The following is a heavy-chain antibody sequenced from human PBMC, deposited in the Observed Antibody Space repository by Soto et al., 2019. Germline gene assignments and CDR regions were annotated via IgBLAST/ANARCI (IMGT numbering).Heavy chain of an antibody. CDR3: ARDSYHYYYGMDV. CDR1: VGSISSDY. Sequence: SETLSLTCTVSVGSISSDYRSWIRKPPGKGLEWIGYIYHSGSTNYNPSLKSRVTTSVDTSKNQFSLKLSSVTAADTAVYYCARDSYHYYYGMDVWGQGTTVT. J-gene: IGHJ6*02. V-gene: IGHV4-59*01. CDR2: IYHSGST.